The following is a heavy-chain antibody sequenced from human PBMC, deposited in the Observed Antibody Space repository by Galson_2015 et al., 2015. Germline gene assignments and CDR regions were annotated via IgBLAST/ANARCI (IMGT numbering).Heavy chain of an antibody. D-gene: IGHD3-10*01. CDR2: IDWDDDK. CDR3: ARIPDSYKSYYGMDV. J-gene: IGHJ6*02. Sequence: PALVKPTQTLTPTCTFSGFSLSTSGMCVSWIRQPPGKALEWLALIDWDDDKYYSTSLKTRLTISKDTSKNQVVLTMTNMDPVDTATYYCARIPDSYKSYYGMDVWGQGTTVTVSS. V-gene: IGHV2-70*01. CDR1: GFSLSTSGMC.